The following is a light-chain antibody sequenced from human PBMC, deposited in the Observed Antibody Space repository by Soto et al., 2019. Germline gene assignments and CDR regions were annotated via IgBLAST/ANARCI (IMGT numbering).Light chain of an antibody. J-gene: IGKJ1*01. CDR1: QSISSY. V-gene: IGKV1-39*01. CDR3: QQSDSTPQT. CDR2: AAS. Sequence: DIQMTQSPSSLSASVGDRVTITCRASQSISSYLNWYQQKPGKAPKPLIYAASSLQSGVPSRFSGSGSGTDFTLTISSLQPEDCATYYCQQSDSTPQTFGQGTKVEIK.